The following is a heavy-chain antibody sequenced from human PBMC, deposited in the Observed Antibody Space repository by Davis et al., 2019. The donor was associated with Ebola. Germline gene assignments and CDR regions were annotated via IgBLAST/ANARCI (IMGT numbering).Heavy chain of an antibody. CDR1: GFTFSSYG. CDR3: ARSKDEGLPFDY. V-gene: IGHV3-30*03. CDR2: ISYDGSNK. J-gene: IGHJ4*02. D-gene: IGHD2-15*01. Sequence: GESLKISCAASGFTFSSYGMHWVRQAPGKGLEWVAVISYDGSNKYYADSVKGRFTISRDNSKNTLHVQVNSLRPEDTAVYYCARSKDEGLPFDYWGQGTLVTVSS.